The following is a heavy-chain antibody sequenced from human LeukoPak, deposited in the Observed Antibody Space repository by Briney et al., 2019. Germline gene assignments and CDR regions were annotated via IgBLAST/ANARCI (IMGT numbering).Heavy chain of an antibody. CDR2: ISAYNGNT. V-gene: IGHV1-18*01. CDR3: ARDSGDSGYDYFDY. D-gene: IGHD5-12*01. J-gene: IGHJ4*02. Sequence: GASVKVSCKASGYTFTSYGISWVRQAPGQGLEWMGGISAYNGNTNYAQKLQGRVTMTTDKATRTAYMELGSLRCEDTAVYYCARDSGDSGYDYFDYWGQGTLVTVSS. CDR1: GYTFTSYG.